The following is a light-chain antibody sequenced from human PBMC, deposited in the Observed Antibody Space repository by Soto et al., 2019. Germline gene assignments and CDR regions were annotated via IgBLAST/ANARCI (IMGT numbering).Light chain of an antibody. CDR1: GSNIGTSS. J-gene: IGLJ3*02. CDR2: SND. V-gene: IGLV1-44*01. CDR3: AAWDDSLNGWV. Sequence: QSVLAQPPSASGTPGQRVSISCSGSGSNIGTSSVNWYQHVPGAAPHLLIYSNDQRPLEVPDRFSGSKSGTSASLAISGLRSDDGGDYYCAAWDDSLNGWVFGGGTKLTVL.